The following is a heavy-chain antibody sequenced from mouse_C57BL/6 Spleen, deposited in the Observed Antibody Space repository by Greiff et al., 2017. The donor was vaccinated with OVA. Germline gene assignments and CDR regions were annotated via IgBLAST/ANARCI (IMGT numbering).Heavy chain of an antibody. CDR1: GFTFSDYY. J-gene: IGHJ3*01. CDR3: ARAYDYDGVWFAY. D-gene: IGHD2-4*01. CDR2: INYDGSST. V-gene: IGHV5-16*01. Sequence: EVKLVESEGGLVQPGSSMKLSCTASGFTFSDYYMAWVRQVPEKGLEWVANINYDGSSTYYLDSLKSRFIISRDNAKNILYLQMSSLKSEDTATYYCARAYDYDGVWFAYWGQGTLVTVSA.